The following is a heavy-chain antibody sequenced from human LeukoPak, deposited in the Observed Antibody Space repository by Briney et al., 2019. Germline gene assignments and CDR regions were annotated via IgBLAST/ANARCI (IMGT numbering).Heavy chain of an antibody. D-gene: IGHD5-24*01. CDR3: ATSPLPLDGYSYFDY. Sequence: GGSLRLSCAASGFTFSSYGMHWVRQAPGKGLEWVAVIRYDGSNKYYADSVKGRFTISRDNSKNTLYLQMNSLRAEDTAVYYCATSPLPLDGYSYFDYWGQGTLVTVSS. V-gene: IGHV3-33*01. J-gene: IGHJ4*02. CDR1: GFTFSSYG. CDR2: IRYDGSNK.